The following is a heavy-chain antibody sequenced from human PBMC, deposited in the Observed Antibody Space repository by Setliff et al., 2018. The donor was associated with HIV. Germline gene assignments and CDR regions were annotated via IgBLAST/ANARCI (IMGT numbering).Heavy chain of an antibody. V-gene: IGHV4-59*11. CDR2: YYNGGT. J-gene: IGHJ3*02. Sequence: TSETLSLTCTVSGASINSHYWNWVRQSPAKGLEWIGYYYNGGTSYNPSLQSRVTISVDTPKNQFSLHLTSVTAADTAVYYCARKEKGGAFDIWGLGTLVTVSS. CDR3: ARKEKGGAFDI. CDR1: GASINSHY.